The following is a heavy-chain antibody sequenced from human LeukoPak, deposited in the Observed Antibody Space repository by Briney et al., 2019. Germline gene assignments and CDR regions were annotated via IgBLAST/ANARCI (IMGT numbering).Heavy chain of an antibody. V-gene: IGHV3-48*03. Sequence: PGGSLRLSCTASGFTFGDHAMSWVRQAPGKGLEWVSYISSSGSTIYYTDSVRGRFTISRDNAKNSLYLQMNSLRAEDTAVYYCARKKYYFDYWGQGTLVPVSS. CDR1: GFTFGDHA. J-gene: IGHJ4*02. CDR3: ARKKYYFDY. CDR2: ISSSGSTI.